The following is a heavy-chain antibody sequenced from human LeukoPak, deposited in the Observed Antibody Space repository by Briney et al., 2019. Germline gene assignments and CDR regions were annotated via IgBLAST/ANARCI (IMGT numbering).Heavy chain of an antibody. CDR2: ISGSGGST. V-gene: IGHV3-23*01. D-gene: IGHD1/OR15-1a*01. J-gene: IGHJ5*02. Sequence: GGSLRLSCAASGFSFRDYAMHWVRQPPGKGLEWVSGISGSGGSTFYPDSVKGRFTISRDNSRNTVYLEVNSLRAEDTAVYYCAKDWETTIRGWFDGWGQGTLITVSS. CDR1: GFSFRDYA. CDR3: AKDWETTIRGWFDG.